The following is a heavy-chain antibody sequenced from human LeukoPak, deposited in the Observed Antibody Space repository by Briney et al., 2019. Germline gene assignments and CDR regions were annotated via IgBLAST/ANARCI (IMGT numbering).Heavy chain of an antibody. Sequence: GGSLRLSCAASGFTFSSYSMNWVRQAPGKGLEWVSSISSSSSYIYYADSVKGRFTISRGNAKNSLYLQMNSLRAEDTAVYYCATLQNRYCSGGSCYSSAFDIWGQGTMVTVSS. CDR2: ISSSSSYI. CDR3: ATLQNRYCSGGSCYSSAFDI. V-gene: IGHV3-21*01. J-gene: IGHJ3*02. CDR1: GFTFSSYS. D-gene: IGHD2-15*01.